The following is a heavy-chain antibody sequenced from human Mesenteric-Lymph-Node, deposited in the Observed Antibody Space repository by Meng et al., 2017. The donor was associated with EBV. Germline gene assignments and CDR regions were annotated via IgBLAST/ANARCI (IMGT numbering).Heavy chain of an antibody. D-gene: IGHD3-3*01. CDR2: VYWDDDK. J-gene: IGHJ4*02. V-gene: IGHV2-5*02. Sequence: QLTCNESGPTLVKPTQTLTLTCTFFGFSLSTRGVLVGWIRQPPGQALEWLALVYWDDDKRYSPSLKSRLSITKNTSKNQVVLTMADMDPVDTGTYYCAGWSARLEYWGPGTLVTVSS. CDR3: AGWSARLEY. CDR1: GFSLSTRGVL.